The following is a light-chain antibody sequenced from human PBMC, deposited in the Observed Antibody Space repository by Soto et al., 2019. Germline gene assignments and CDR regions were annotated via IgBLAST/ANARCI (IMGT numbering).Light chain of an antibody. J-gene: IGKJ5*01. CDR1: QGISSY. CDR2: AAS. V-gene: IGKV1-8*01. Sequence: AIRMTQSPSSLSASTGDRVTITVRASQGISSYLAWYQQKPGKAPKLLIYAASTWQSGVPSRFSGSGSGTDFTLTISCLQSEDFATYYCQQYYSYPPSTFGQGTRLEIK. CDR3: QQYYSYPPST.